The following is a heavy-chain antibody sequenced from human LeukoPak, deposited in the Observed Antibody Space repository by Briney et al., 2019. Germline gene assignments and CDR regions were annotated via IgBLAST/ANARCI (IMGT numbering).Heavy chain of an antibody. CDR1: GFTFSSYW. CDR2: ISGSGGST. CDR3: ANGGVYFWSGYDAFDI. D-gene: IGHD3-3*01. J-gene: IGHJ3*02. Sequence: SGGSLRLSCAASGFTFSSYWMTWVRQAPGKGLEWVSAISGSGGSTYYADSVKGRFTISRDNSKNTLYLQMNSLRAEDTAVYYCANGGVYFWSGYDAFDIWGQGTMVTVSS. V-gene: IGHV3-23*01.